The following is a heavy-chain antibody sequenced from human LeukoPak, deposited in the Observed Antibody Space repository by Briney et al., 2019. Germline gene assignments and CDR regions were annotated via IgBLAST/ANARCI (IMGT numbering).Heavy chain of an antibody. CDR3: ARTMVRGVTIDY. CDR2: IYYSGST. Sequence: SETLSLTCAVYGGSLSGYYWSWIRQHPGKGLEWIGYIYYSGSTYYNPSLKSRVTISVDTSKNQFSLKLSSVTAADTAVYYCARTMVRGVTIDYWGQGTLVTVSS. J-gene: IGHJ4*02. CDR1: GGSLSGYY. D-gene: IGHD3-10*01. V-gene: IGHV4-31*11.